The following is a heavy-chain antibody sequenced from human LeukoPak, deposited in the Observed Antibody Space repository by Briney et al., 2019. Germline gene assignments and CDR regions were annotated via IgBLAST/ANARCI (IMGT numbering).Heavy chain of an antibody. CDR3: ARERYGNYYYYMDV. D-gene: IGHD3-10*01. CDR2: IYTSGST. J-gene: IGHJ6*03. V-gene: IGHV4-4*07. CDR1: GGSISSYY. Sequence: PSETLSLTCTVSGGSISSYYWSWIRQPAGEGLEWIGRIYTSGSTNYNPSLKSRVTISVDKSKNQFSLKLSSVTAADTAVYYCARERYGNYYYYMDVWGKGTTVTVSS.